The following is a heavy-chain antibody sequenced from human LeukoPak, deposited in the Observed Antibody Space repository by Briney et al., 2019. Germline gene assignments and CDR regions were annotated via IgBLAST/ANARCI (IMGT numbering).Heavy chain of an antibody. J-gene: IGHJ6*02. CDR3: ARDMRDFWSGYRSFYGMDV. CDR1: GGSISSYY. Sequence: PSETLSLTCTVSGGSISSYYWSWIRQPPGKGLEWIGYIYYSGSTNYNPSLKSRVTISVDTSKNQFSLKLSSVTAADTAVYYCARDMRDFWSGYRSFYGMDVWSQGTTVTVSS. CDR2: IYYSGST. V-gene: IGHV4-59*01. D-gene: IGHD3-3*01.